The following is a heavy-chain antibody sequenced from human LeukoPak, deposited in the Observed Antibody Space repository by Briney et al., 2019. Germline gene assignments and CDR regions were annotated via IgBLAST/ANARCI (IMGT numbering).Heavy chain of an antibody. D-gene: IGHD3-10*01. CDR1: GFTFSNYW. V-gene: IGHV3-74*01. J-gene: IGHJ4*02. CDR2: INSDGSST. CDR3: ARDSGGFDY. Sequence: PGGSLRLSCAASGFTFSNYWMHWVRQAPGKGLVWVSRINSDGSSTSYADSVKGRVTVSRDNAKNSLYLQMNSLRAEDTAVYYCARDSGGFDYWGQGTLVTVSS.